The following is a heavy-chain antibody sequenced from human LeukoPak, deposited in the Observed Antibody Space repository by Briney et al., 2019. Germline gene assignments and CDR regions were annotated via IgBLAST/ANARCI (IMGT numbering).Heavy chain of an antibody. J-gene: IGHJ4*02. CDR3: ARHPAYCSGDC. V-gene: IGHV1-46*01. Sequence: GASVKVSCKASGYTFTSYFIHWVRQAPGQGLEWMGIINPGTGGTTYAQNFQGRVTMTSDTSTSTAYMELTSLRSDDTAVYYCARHPAYCSGDCWGRGTLVTVSS. D-gene: IGHD2-15*01. CDR2: INPGTGGT. CDR1: GYTFTSYF.